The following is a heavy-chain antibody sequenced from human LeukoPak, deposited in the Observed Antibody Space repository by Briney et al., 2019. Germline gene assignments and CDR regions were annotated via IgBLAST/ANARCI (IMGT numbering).Heavy chain of an antibody. CDR1: GDSVSSNSAA. D-gene: IGHD3-10*01. CDR2: TYYRSNWYN. V-gene: IGHV6-1*01. J-gene: IGHJ4*02. Sequence: SQTLSLTCAISGDSVSSNSAAWNWLRQSPSRGLEWLGRTYYRSNWYNDYTIFVKSRIIIKPDTSKNQFSLQLSSVTPEDTAVYYCAREQLWFGELSPYYFDYWGQGTLITVSS. CDR3: AREQLWFGELSPYYFDY.